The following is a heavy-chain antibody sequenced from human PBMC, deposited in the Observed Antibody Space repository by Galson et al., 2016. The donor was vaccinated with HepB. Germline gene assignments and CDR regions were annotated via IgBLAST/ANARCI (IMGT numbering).Heavy chain of an antibody. CDR3: ARTSYRECTGPRCVNFRYYYYYMDV. Sequence: SLRLSCAASGFTFSSYGMHWVRQAPGKGLEWVAVASYGGSNNYYPDSVKDRFTVSRDNSKNTLYLQMTSLTAEDTAVYFCARTSYRECTGPRCVNFRYYYYYMDVWGKGTTVTVSS. V-gene: IGHV3-30*14. CDR1: GFTFSSYG. J-gene: IGHJ6*03. CDR2: ASYGGSNN. D-gene: IGHD2-8*02.